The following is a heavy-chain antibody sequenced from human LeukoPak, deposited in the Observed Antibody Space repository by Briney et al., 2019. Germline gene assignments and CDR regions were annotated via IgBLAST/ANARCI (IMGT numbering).Heavy chain of an antibody. V-gene: IGHV3-7*03. CDR1: GFSFSSCG. Sequence: PGGSLRLSCAAPGFSFSSCGMHWVRQAPGKGLEWVANIKQDGSAKYYVDSVKGRFTISRDNAKNSLYLQMNSLRAEDTAVYYCARVAYGDYDWGQGTLVTVSS. CDR3: ARVAYGDYD. J-gene: IGHJ4*02. D-gene: IGHD4-17*01. CDR2: IKQDGSAK.